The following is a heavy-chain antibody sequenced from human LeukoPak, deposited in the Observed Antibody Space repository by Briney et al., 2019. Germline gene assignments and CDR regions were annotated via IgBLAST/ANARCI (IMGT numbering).Heavy chain of an antibody. V-gene: IGHV3-53*01. Sequence: PGGSLRLPCAASGLTVSSNSMSWVRQAPGKGLEWVSFIYSGGSTYYADSVKGRFTISRDNSKNTLYLQVNSLKTEDTAVYYCTTLTMIVGAHFDYWGQGTLVTVSS. CDR1: GLTVSSNS. J-gene: IGHJ4*02. CDR2: IYSGGST. CDR3: TTLTMIVGAHFDY. D-gene: IGHD3-22*01.